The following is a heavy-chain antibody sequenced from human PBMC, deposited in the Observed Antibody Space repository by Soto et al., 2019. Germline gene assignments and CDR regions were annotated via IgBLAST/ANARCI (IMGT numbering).Heavy chain of an antibody. CDR1: GGSISSYY. CDR2: IYHSGST. V-gene: IGHV4-59*12. J-gene: IGHJ4*02. CDR3: GRGPPFGR. D-gene: IGHD3-3*01. Sequence: PSETLSLTCTVSGGSISSYYWSWIRQPPGKGLEWIGYIYHSGSTYYNPSLKSRVTISVDRSKNQFSLKLSSVTAADTAVYYCGRGPPFGRWGQGTLVTVSS.